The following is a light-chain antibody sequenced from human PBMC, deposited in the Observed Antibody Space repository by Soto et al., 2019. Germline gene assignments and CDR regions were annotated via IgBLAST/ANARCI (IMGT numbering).Light chain of an antibody. J-gene: IGKJ1*01. CDR1: QSVSSSY. V-gene: IGKV3-20*01. CDR3: QKYGSSPQT. Sequence: EIVLPQSPGTLSLSPGESATLSCRASQSVSSSYLAWYQQKPGQANRLLIYGASSRATGIPDRFSGSGSGTDFTLTISRLEPEEFAVYYCQKYGSSPQTVGQGNKVDIK. CDR2: GAS.